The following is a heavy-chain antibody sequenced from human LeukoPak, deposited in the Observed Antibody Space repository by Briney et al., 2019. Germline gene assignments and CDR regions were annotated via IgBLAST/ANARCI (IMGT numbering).Heavy chain of an antibody. Sequence: GGSLRLSCAASGFTFSSYAMSWVRQARGKGLERVSAISGSGGSTDYADSVAGRVTISRENSKNTLYLQMNRLRAEDTAVYYCAKDPSYYYDNSGYYSFDYWGQGTLVTVSS. J-gene: IGHJ4*02. CDR2: ISGSGGST. D-gene: IGHD3-22*01. CDR3: AKDPSYYYDNSGYYSFDY. V-gene: IGHV3-23*01. CDR1: GFTFSSYA.